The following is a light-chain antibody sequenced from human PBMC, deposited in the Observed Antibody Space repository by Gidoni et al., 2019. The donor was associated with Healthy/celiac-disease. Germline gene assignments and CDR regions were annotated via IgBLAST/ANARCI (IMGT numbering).Light chain of an antibody. CDR2: WAS. V-gene: IGKV4-1*01. CDR1: QSVLYSSNNKYY. CDR3: QQYYSTPIT. J-gene: IGKJ5*01. Sequence: DIVITQSPDPLAVSLGERSTINCKSSQSVLYSSNNKYYLAWYQQKPGQPPKLLIYWASTRESGVPDRFSGSGSGTDFTLTISSLQAEDVAVYYCQQYYSTPITFGQGTRLEIK.